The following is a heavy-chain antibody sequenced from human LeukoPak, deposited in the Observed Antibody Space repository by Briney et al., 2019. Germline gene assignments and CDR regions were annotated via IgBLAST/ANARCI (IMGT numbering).Heavy chain of an antibody. J-gene: IGHJ4*02. CDR1: GGSISSYY. CDR2: IYYSGST. D-gene: IGHD2/OR15-2a*01. CDR3: ARDTFGFQYYFDY. V-gene: IGHV4-59*01. Sequence: KPSETLSLTCTVSGGSISSYYWSWIRQPPGKGLEWIGYIYYSGSTNYNPSLKSRVTISVDTSKNQFSLKLSSVTAADTAVYYCARDTFGFQYYFDYWGQGTLVTVSS.